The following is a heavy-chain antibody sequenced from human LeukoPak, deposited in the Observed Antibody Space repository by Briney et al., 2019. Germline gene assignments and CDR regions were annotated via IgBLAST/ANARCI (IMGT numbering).Heavy chain of an antibody. V-gene: IGHV3-66*02. CDR1: GFTVSSNY. Sequence: GGSLRLSCAASGFTVSSNYMSWVRQAPGKGLEWVSVIYSDGSTYCADSVKGRFTISRDNSKNTLYRQMNSLRAEDTAVYYCARGVTGRPLGYWGQGTLVTVSS. CDR3: ARGVTGRPLGY. J-gene: IGHJ4*02. CDR2: IYSDGST. D-gene: IGHD1-20*01.